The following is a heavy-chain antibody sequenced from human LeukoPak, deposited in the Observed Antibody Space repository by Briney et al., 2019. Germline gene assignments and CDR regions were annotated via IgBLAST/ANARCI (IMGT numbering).Heavy chain of an antibody. CDR3: AKDAGYYYYMDV. D-gene: IGHD6-13*01. CDR1: GFTFSTFG. CDR2: IRYDGSDT. V-gene: IGHV3-30*02. Sequence: GGSLRLSFAASGFTFSTFGMHWVRQAPGKGLEWVAFIRYDGSDTYYADTVKGRFSISRDNSRNTLYLQMNSLRVEDTAVYHCAKDAGYYYYMDVWGKGTTVTVSS. J-gene: IGHJ6*03.